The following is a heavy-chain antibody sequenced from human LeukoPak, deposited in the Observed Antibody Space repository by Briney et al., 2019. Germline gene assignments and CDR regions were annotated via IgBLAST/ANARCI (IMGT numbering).Heavy chain of an antibody. Sequence: PGGSLRLSCAASEFTFSSYTINWIRQAPGKGLEWVSYITSSSSYTNYADSVKGRFTISRDNAKSSLYLQMNSLRAEDTAVYYCARLVSSGWSFFDYWGQGTLVTVSS. CDR2: ITSSSSYT. V-gene: IGHV3-21*05. CDR1: EFTFSSYT. J-gene: IGHJ4*02. CDR3: ARLVSSGWSFFDY. D-gene: IGHD6-19*01.